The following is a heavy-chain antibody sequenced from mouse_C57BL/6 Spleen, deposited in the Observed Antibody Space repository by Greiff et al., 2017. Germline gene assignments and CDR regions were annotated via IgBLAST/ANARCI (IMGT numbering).Heavy chain of an antibody. CDR1: GYSFTGYY. D-gene: IGHD2-1*01. Sequence: VQLQQSGPELVTPGASVKISCKASGYSFTGYYMNWVKQSPEQSLEWIGEINPSTGGTTYNQKFKAKATLTVDKSSSTAYMQLQSLTSEDSAVYYCARERDYGNYRYFDVWGTGTTVTVSS. CDR2: INPSTGGT. J-gene: IGHJ1*03. V-gene: IGHV1-42*01. CDR3: ARERDYGNYRYFDV.